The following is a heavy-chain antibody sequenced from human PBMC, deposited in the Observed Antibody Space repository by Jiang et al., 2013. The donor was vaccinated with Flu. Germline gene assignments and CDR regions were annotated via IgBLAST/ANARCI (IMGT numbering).Heavy chain of an antibody. CDR1: GGSIRSSSYF. Sequence: SGSGLVKPSETLSLTCTVSGGSIRSSSYFWVWIRQPPGKRLEWIGSIYDSGSTYYNPSPKSRLTMSVDTSKNQFSLKLSSVTAADTAVYYCGGGSSSEWFDPWGQGTLVTVSS. CDR2: IYDSGST. V-gene: IGHV4-39*07. CDR3: GGGSSSEWFDP. J-gene: IGHJ5*02. D-gene: IGHD6-6*01.